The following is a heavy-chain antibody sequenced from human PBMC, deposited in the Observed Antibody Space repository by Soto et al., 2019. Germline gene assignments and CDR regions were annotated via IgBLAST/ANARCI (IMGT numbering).Heavy chain of an antibody. V-gene: IGHV1-18*01. CDR2: ISAYNGNT. CDR1: GYTFTSYG. Sequence: ASVKVSCKASGYTFTSYGISWVRQAPGQGLEWMGWISAYNGNTNYAQKLQGRVTMTTDTSTSTAYMELRSLRSDDTAVYYCARHGVYDDILPGYYPPFFDYWGQGTLVTVSS. J-gene: IGHJ4*02. D-gene: IGHD3-9*01. CDR3: ARHGVYDDILPGYYPPFFDY.